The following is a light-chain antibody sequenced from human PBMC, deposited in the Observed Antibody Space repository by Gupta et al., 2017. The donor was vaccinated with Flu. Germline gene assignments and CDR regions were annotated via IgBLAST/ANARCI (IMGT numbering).Light chain of an antibody. V-gene: IGKV3-20*01. CDR3: QQYGNSPLYT. CDR1: QSVISSY. J-gene: IGKJ2*01. CDR2: GAS. Sequence: SATLSCRASQSVISSYFAWYQHKPGQAPRLLIFGASTRATGVPDRISGSGSGTDFTLTISRLEPEDFAVYYCQQYGNSPLYTFGQGTKLEIK.